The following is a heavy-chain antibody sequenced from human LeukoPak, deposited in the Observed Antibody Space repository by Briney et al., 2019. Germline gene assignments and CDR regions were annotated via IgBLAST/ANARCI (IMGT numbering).Heavy chain of an antibody. V-gene: IGHV3-30*18. CDR1: GFTFSSYG. CDR2: ISYDGSNK. CDR3: AKEIRRYYFDY. J-gene: IGHJ4*02. Sequence: GRSLRLSCAASGFTFSSYGMHWARQAPGKGLEWVAVISYDGSNKYYADSVKGRFTISRDNSKNTLYLQMNSLRAEDTAVYYCAKEIRRYYFDYWGQGTLVTVSS.